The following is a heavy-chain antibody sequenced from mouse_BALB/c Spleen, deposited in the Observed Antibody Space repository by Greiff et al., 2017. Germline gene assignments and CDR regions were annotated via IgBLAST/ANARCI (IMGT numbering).Heavy chain of an antibody. D-gene: IGHD2-1*01. CDR2: ISSGSSTI. CDR3: ARSTYGNYYFDY. Sequence: EVQRVESGGGLVQPGGSRKLSCAASGFTFSSFGMHWVRQAPEKGLEWVAYISSGSSTIYYADTVKGRFTISRDNPKNTLFLQMTSLRSEDTAMYYCARSTYGNYYFDYWGQGTTLTVSS. J-gene: IGHJ2*01. V-gene: IGHV5-17*02. CDR1: GFTFSSFG.